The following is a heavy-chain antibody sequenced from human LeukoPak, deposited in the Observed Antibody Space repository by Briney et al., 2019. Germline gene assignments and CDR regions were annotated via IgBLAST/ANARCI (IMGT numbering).Heavy chain of an antibody. D-gene: IGHD4-17*01. CDR3: TGDYGDYLDY. J-gene: IGHJ4*02. CDR1: GYSISSGYY. V-gene: IGHV4-38-2*01. CDR2: IYHSGST. Sequence: PSETLSLTCAVSGYSISSGYYWGWIRQPPGKGLEWIGSIYHSGSTYYNPSLKSRVTISVYTSKNQFSLKLSSVTAADTAVYYCTGDYGDYLDYWGQGTLVTVSS.